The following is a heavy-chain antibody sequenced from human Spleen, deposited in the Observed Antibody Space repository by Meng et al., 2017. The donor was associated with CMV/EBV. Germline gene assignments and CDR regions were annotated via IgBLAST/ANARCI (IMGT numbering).Heavy chain of an antibody. CDR2: IHYDGNRE. CDR1: GFTFSSYA. CDR3: AKALGYCSSTSCYKDYGMDV. J-gene: IGHJ6*02. D-gene: IGHD2-2*02. V-gene: IGHV3-30*02. Sequence: GGSLRLSCAASGFTFSSYAMSWVRQAPGKGLEWVAFIHYDGNREYYVDSVKGRFTISRDNSKNTLYLQMNSLRAEDTAVYYCAKALGYCSSTSCYKDYGMDVWGQGTTVTVSS.